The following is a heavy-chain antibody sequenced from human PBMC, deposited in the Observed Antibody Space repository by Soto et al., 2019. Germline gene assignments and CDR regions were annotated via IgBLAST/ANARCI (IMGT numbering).Heavy chain of an antibody. CDR2: IGTAGDT. D-gene: IGHD2-15*01. CDR1: LFTFSSYV. Sequence: GGSLSLSCAPSLFTFSSYVVPWVREATGNGLELVSAIGTAGDTYYPGSVKGRFTISRENAKNSLYLEMNSLRAGDTAVYYCARGPKLGYCGGGSCDYYYYYMAVWGKGTTVTVSS. CDR3: ARGPKLGYCGGGSCDYYYYYMAV. V-gene: IGHV3-13*01. J-gene: IGHJ6*03.